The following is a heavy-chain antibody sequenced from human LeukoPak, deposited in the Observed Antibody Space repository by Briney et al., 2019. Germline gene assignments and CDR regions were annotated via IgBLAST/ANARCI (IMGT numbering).Heavy chain of an antibody. Sequence: VKVSCKASGGTFSSYAISWVRQAPGQGLEWMGRIIPILGIANYAQKFQGRVTITADKSTSTAYMELSSLRSEDTAVYYCARDRATGTTGDDAFDIWGQGTMVTVSS. V-gene: IGHV1-69*10. J-gene: IGHJ3*02. CDR2: IIPILGIA. CDR3: ARDRATGTTGDDAFDI. CDR1: GGTFSSYA. D-gene: IGHD1-7*01.